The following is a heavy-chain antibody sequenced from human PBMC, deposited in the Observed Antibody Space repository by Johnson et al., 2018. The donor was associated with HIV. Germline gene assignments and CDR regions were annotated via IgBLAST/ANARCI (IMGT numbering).Heavy chain of an antibody. J-gene: IGHJ3*02. V-gene: IGHV3-74*03. Sequence: VQLVESGGGVVQPGGSLRLSCAASGFAFRTYWMVWVRQVPGKRPVWVARIYNDGSRTTYADSVKGRFTISRDNSKNMTNLQMNGLSDEDTADYYCVRDQGSGWPTNAFDIWGRGTRVTVSS. CDR1: GFAFRTYW. D-gene: IGHD6-19*01. CDR2: IYNDGSRT. CDR3: VRDQGSGWPTNAFDI.